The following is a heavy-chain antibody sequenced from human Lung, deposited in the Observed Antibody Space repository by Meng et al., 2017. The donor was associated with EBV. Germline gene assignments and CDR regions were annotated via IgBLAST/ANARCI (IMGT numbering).Heavy chain of an antibody. CDR2: ISSSGSII. J-gene: IGHJ5*02. Sequence: QVQVVESGGGLVKPGGSLRLSCAASGFIFRDYDMSWIRQAPGKGLEWVSYISSSGSIIYYADSVKGRFTISRDNSKNSLYLQMNSLRADDTAVYYCARIPAWFDPWGQGTLVTVSS. V-gene: IGHV3-11*01. CDR1: GFIFRDYD. CDR3: ARIPAWFDP. D-gene: IGHD2-2*01.